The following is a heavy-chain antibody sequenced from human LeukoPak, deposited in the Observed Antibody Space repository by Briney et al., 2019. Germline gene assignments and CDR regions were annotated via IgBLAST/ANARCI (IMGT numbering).Heavy chain of an antibody. CDR2: IKQDGSEK. Sequence: GGSLRLSCAASGFTFSSYWMSWVRQAPGKGLEWVANIKQDGSEKYYVDSVKGRFTISRDNAKNSLYLQMNSLRAEDTAVYYCAREFGRYSGYDPYFDYWGQGTLVTVSS. D-gene: IGHD5-12*01. V-gene: IGHV3-7*01. CDR3: AREFGRYSGYDPYFDY. J-gene: IGHJ4*02. CDR1: GFTFSSYW.